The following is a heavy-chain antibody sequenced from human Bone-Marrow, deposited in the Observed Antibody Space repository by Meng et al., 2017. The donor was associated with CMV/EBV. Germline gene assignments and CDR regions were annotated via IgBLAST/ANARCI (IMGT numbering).Heavy chain of an antibody. J-gene: IGHJ3*02. D-gene: IGHD2-21*01. CDR3: ATYSGGAFDI. CDR2: IYYTGST. V-gene: IGHV4-59*01. Sequence: ESLKISCTVSGDFITSNYWTWIRQPPGKGLEWIGYIYYTGSTHYNPSLKSRNTISLDMSKNQFSLNLSSVTAADTAVYYCATYSGGAFDIWGQGTKVTVPS. CDR1: GDFITSNY.